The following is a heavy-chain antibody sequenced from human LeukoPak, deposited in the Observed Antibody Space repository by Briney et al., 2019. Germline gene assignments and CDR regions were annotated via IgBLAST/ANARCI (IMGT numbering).Heavy chain of an antibody. Sequence: GGSLRLSCIASAFTFSNYWMTWVRQTPGKGLEWVANINQDGSKKNYVDSVKGRFTISRDNVKNALYLQMDGLTAEDTAVYSCARDMSYDFWSGHFGADWLDPWGQGTLVTVSS. V-gene: IGHV3-7*03. D-gene: IGHD3-3*01. CDR1: AFTFSNYW. J-gene: IGHJ5*02. CDR2: INQDGSKK. CDR3: ARDMSYDFWSGHFGADWLDP.